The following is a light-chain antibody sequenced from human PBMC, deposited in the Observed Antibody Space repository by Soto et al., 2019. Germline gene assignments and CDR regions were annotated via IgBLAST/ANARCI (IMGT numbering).Light chain of an antibody. CDR1: NTDVGGYSY. CDR2: AVS. J-gene: IGLJ1*01. V-gene: IGLV2-11*01. Sequence: QSALTQPRSVSGSPGQSVTISCTGTNTDVGGYSYVSWYQQHPGKAPKLMIYAVSKWPSGVPDRFSGSKSGNTASLTISGLQDEDEADYYCSSYAGNYTYVFGTGTKLTVL. CDR3: SSYAGNYTYV.